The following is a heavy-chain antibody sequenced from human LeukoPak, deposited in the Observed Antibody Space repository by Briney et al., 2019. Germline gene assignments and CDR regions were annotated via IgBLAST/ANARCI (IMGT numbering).Heavy chain of an antibody. CDR2: ISSGNVI. CDR1: GFSFRNYH. J-gene: IGHJ6*03. Sequence: PGGSLRLSCAASGFSFRNYHMNWVRQAPGKGLEWISYISSGNVIVYADSVKGRFTISRDNAKNSLYLQMNSLRAEDTAVYYCAREVAGDYYYYMDVWGKGTTVTVSS. D-gene: IGHD2-15*01. CDR3: AREVAGDYYYYMDV. V-gene: IGHV3-69-1*01.